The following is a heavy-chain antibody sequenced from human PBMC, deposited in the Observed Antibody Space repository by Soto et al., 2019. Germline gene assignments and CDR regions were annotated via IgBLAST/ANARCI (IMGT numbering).Heavy chain of an antibody. CDR1: GGSISSGGYS. J-gene: IGHJ4*02. Sequence: SETLSLTCAVSGGSISSGGYSWSWIRQPPGKGLEWIGYIYHSGSTYYNPSLKSRVTISVDTSKNQFSLKLSSVTAADTAVYYCARHGVEMATITKFDYWGQGTLVPVSS. V-gene: IGHV4-30-2*03. CDR3: ARHGVEMATITKFDY. D-gene: IGHD5-12*01. CDR2: IYHSGST.